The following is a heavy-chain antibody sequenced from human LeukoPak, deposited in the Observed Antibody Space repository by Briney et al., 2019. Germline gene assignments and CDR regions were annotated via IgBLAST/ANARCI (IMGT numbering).Heavy chain of an antibody. V-gene: IGHV1-2*06. D-gene: IGHD6-19*01. CDR2: INPNSGGT. Sequence: ASVKVSCKASGYTFTCYYMHWVRQAPGQGLEWMGRINPNSGGTNYAQKFQGRVTMTRDTSISTAYMELSRLRSDDTAVYYCARDPRSSGWYSDWDQGTLVTVSS. CDR1: GYTFTCYY. CDR3: ARDPRSSGWYSD. J-gene: IGHJ4*02.